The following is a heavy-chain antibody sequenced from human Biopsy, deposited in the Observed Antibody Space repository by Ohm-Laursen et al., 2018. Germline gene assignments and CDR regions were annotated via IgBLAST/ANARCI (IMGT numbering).Heavy chain of an antibody. J-gene: IGHJ3*01. CDR3: ARGPYGDNAGAFDV. V-gene: IGHV4-34*01. D-gene: IGHD4/OR15-4a*01. Sequence: GTLPLTCAVDGGSFSGYDWTWIRQPPGKGLEWVGEFSHTGTTIYNPSLKSRLTISVDKSKNHFSLRLTSVTAADTATYFCARGPYGDNAGAFDVWGQGTVVTVSS. CDR1: GGSFSGYD. CDR2: FSHTGTT.